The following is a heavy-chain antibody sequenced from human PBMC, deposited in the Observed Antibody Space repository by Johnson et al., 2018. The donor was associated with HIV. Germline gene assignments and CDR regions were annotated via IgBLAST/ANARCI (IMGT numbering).Heavy chain of an antibody. CDR1: GFTFSSYD. V-gene: IGHV3-13*01. CDR2: IGTAGDT. Sequence: VQLVESGGGLVQPGGSLRLSCAASGFTFSSYDMHWVRQAKGKGLEWVSAIGTAGDTYYPGSVKGRFTISRENAKNSLYLQMNSLRAGDTAVYYCARGAGYNFWSGYYAGRNAFDIWGQGTMVTVSS. CDR3: ARGAGYNFWSGYYAGRNAFDI. D-gene: IGHD3-3*01. J-gene: IGHJ3*02.